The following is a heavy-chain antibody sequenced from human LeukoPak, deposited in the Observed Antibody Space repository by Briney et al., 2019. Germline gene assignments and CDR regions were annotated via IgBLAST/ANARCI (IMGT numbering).Heavy chain of an antibody. CDR1: GGSISSGGYY. J-gene: IGHJ2*01. D-gene: IGHD6-13*01. CDR3: ARGRGIAAASKAWYFDL. CDR2: IYHSGST. Sequence: PSETLSLTCTVSGGSISSGGYYWSWIRQPPGKGLEWIGYIYHSGSTYYNPSLKSRVTISVDRSKNQFSLKLSSVTAADTAAYYCARGRGIAAASKAWYFDLWGRGTLVTVSS. V-gene: IGHV4-30-2*01.